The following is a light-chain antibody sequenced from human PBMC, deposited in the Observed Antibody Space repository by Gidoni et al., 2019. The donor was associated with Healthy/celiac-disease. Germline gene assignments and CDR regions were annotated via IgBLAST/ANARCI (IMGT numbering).Light chain of an antibody. J-gene: IGLJ3*02. CDR2: RNN. V-gene: IGLV10-54*04. CDR1: SNNVGNQG. Sequence: LTCTGNSNNVGNQGAAWLQQHQGHPPKLLSYRNNNRPSGISERFSASRSGNTASLTITGLQPEDEADYYCSAWDSSLSAWVFGGGTKLTVL. CDR3: SAWDSSLSAWV.